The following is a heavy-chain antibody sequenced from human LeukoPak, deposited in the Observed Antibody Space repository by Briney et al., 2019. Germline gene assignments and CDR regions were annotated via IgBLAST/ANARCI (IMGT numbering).Heavy chain of an antibody. D-gene: IGHD2-15*01. CDR3: AKAPVTTCSGAYCYPFDY. CDR2: IYYSGST. Sequence: PSETLSLTCTVSGGSISSDNYYWGWIRQPPGKGLEFIGSIYYSGSTYYNPSLKSRVTISVDTSKNQFSLKLSSVTAADTAVYYCAKAPVTTCSGAYCYPFDYWSQGTLVTVSS. CDR1: GGSISSDNYY. V-gene: IGHV4-39*07. J-gene: IGHJ4*02.